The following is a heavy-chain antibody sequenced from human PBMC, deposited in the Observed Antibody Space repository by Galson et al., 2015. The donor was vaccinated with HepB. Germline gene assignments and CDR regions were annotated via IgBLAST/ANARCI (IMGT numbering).Heavy chain of an antibody. Sequence: SLRLSCAASGFTFSSYWMHWVRQAPGKGLVWVSRINSDGSSTTYADSVKGRFTISRDNSKNTLDLQMNGLRAEDTALYYCAKDQIGDFGEEVGAFDFWGQGTMVTVSS. CDR3: AKDQIGDFGEEVGAFDF. J-gene: IGHJ3*01. V-gene: IGHV3-74*01. CDR2: INSDGSST. CDR1: GFTFSSYW. D-gene: IGHD4-17*01.